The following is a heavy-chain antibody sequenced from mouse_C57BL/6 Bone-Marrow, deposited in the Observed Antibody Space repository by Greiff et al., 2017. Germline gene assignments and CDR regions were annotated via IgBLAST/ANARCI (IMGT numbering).Heavy chain of an antibody. D-gene: IGHD2-3*01. CDR3: VTTYAMDY. Sequence: DVKLVESGGDLVKPGGSLKLSCAASGFTFSSYGMSWVRQTPDKRLEWVATISSGGSYTYYPDSVKGRFTISRDNAKNTLYLQMSSLKSEDTAMYYSVTTYAMDYWGQGTSVTVSS. V-gene: IGHV5-6*02. CDR2: ISSGGSYT. CDR1: GFTFSSYG. J-gene: IGHJ4*01.